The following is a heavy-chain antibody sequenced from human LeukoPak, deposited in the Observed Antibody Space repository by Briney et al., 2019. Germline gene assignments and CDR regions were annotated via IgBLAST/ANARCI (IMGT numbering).Heavy chain of an antibody. CDR3: ARVDMVRGVITGGVH. D-gene: IGHD3-10*01. V-gene: IGHV1-18*01. Sequence: ASVKVSCKASGYTFTNYDISWVRQAPGQGLEWTGWISAYNGNTNYAQKLQGRVTMTTDTSTSTAYMELRSLRSDDTAVYYCARVDMVRGVITGGVHWGQGTLVTVSS. CDR1: GYTFTNYD. J-gene: IGHJ4*02. CDR2: ISAYNGNT.